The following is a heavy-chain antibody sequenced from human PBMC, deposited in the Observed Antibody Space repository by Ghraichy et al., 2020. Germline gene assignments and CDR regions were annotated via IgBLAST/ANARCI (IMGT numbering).Heavy chain of an antibody. CDR2: IHPDGYRT. CDR3: ARGGLEPFDY. CDR1: GFTFSSSW. D-gene: IGHD1-1*01. V-gene: IGHV3-74*01. J-gene: IGHJ4*01. Sequence: ETLSLTCVASGFTFSSSWMHWVRQAPGKGLVWVSRIHPDGYRTNYADSVQGRFTISKDNAKNTLYLQMNTLRHEDTALYYCARGGLEPFDYWCHGTLVTVSS.